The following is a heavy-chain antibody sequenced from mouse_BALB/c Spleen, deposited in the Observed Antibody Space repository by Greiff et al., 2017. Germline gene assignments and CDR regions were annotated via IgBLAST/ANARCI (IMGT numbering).Heavy chain of an antibody. CDR3: TRNTLYRRSWFAY. V-gene: IGHV1-5*01. Sequence: VQLQQSGTVLARPGASVKMSCKASGYSFTSYWMHWVKQRPGQGLEWIGAIYPGNSDTSYNQKFKGKAKLTAVTSASTAYMELSSLTNEDSAVCYCTRNTLYRRSWFAYWGQGTLVTVSA. J-gene: IGHJ3*01. D-gene: IGHD5-2*01. CDR1: GYSFTSYW. CDR2: IYPGNSDT.